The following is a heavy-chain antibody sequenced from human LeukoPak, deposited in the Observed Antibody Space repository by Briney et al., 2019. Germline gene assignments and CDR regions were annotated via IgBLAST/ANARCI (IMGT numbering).Heavy chain of an antibody. CDR1: GLTFSSYG. CDR2: ISSSSSTI. J-gene: IGHJ5*02. CDR3: ARDLYCSSTSCLGHWFDP. Sequence: GGSLRLSCAASGLTFSSYGMNWVRQAPGKGLEWVSYISSSSSTIYYADPVKGRFTISRDNAKNSLYLQMNSLRAEDTAVFYCARDLYCSSTSCLGHWFDPWGQGTLVTVSS. V-gene: IGHV3-48*01. D-gene: IGHD2-2*01.